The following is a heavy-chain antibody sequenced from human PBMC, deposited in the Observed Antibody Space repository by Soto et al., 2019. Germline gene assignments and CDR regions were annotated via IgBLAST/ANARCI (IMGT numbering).Heavy chain of an antibody. D-gene: IGHD4-17*01. CDR3: VREKGSVHYGDYVPDY. CDR2: ISAYNGNT. V-gene: IGHV1-18*01. J-gene: IGHJ4*02. Sequence: QVQLVQSGAEVKKPGASVKVSCKASGYTFTSYGISWVRQAPGQGLEWMGWISAYNGNTNYAHKLQGRVTMTTDTSTSTAYMELRSLRSDDTAVYYCVREKGSVHYGDYVPDYWGQGTLVTVSS. CDR1: GYTFTSYG.